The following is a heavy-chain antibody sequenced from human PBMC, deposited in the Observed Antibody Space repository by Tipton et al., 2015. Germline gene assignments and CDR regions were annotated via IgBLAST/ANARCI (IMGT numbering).Heavy chain of an antibody. CDR2: IDSSGSA. V-gene: IGHV4-39*01. CDR1: GDSISSNIYY. Sequence: TLSLTCTVSGDSISSNIYYWGWIRQPPGKGLEWIGNIDSSGSAYYNPSLKSRVTISIDTTKNQFSLKLSAVTAADTAVFYCARTYYDYIWGSHPQGWFDPWGHGTLVTVAP. CDR3: ARTYYDYIWGSHPQGWFDP. D-gene: IGHD3-16*02. J-gene: IGHJ5*02.